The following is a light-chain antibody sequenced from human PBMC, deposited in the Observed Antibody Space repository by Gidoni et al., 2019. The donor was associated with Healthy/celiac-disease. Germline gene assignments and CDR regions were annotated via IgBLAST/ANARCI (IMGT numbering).Light chain of an antibody. CDR2: AAS. V-gene: IGKV1-39*01. CDR3: QQSYSTPRG. CDR1: QSISSY. J-gene: IGKJ1*01. Sequence: DIQMTQSPSSLSASVGDRVTITCLASQSISSYLNWYQQKPGKAPKLLIYAASSLQSGVPSMFSGSGAGTEFTLTSSSLQPEDFATYYCQQSYSTPRGFXQXTKVXIK.